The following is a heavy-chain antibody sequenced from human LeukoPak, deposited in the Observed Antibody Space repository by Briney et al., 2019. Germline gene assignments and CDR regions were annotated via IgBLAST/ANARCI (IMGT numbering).Heavy chain of an antibody. CDR1: GFTFSSYW. Sequence: GSLRLSCAASGFTFSSYWMSWVRQPPGKGLEWIGSIYHSGSTYYNPSLKSRVTISVDTSKNQFSLKLSSVTAADTAVYYCAGLSCPWAGDCYVDYWGQGTLVTVSS. D-gene: IGHD2-21*02. V-gene: IGHV4-38-2*01. CDR2: IYHSGST. J-gene: IGHJ4*02. CDR3: AGLSCPWAGDCYVDY.